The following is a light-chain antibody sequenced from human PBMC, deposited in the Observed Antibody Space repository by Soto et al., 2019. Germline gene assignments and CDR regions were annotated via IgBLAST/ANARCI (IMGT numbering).Light chain of an antibody. J-gene: IGLJ2*01. CDR3: SSYTSSSTLMV. CDR1: SSDVGGYNY. Sequence: ALTQPASVSGSPGQSLTISCTGTSSDVGGYNYVSWYQQHAGKAPKLMIYDVSNRPSGVSNRFSGSKSGNTASLTISGLQAEDEADYYCSSYTSSSTLMVFGGGTQLTVL. V-gene: IGLV2-14*01. CDR2: DVS.